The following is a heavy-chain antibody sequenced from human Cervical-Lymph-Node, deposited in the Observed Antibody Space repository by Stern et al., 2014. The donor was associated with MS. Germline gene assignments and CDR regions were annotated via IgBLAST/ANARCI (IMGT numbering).Heavy chain of an antibody. CDR1: GFTVSNNY. Sequence: EMQLVESGGGLIQPGGSLRLSCAASGFTVSNNYMSWVRQAPGKGLAWVSVIYSGGDTYYGDSVKGRFTISRDNSKNTLYLQMNSLRAEDTAVYYCARHQSYRFGNAMDVWGQGTTVTVSS. V-gene: IGHV3-53*01. J-gene: IGHJ6*02. CDR3: ARHQSYRFGNAMDV. D-gene: IGHD1-26*01. CDR2: IYSGGDT.